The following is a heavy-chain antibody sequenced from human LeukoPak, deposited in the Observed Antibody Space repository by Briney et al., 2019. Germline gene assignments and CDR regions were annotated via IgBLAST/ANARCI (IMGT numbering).Heavy chain of an antibody. Sequence: GGTLRLSCAASGFTFSNYWMSWVRQAPGKGLEWVANIEQDGSEKNYVDSVKGRFTISRDSAKNSLYLQMNTLRADDTAVYYCARDLGYSQFDSWGQGTLVTVSS. CDR1: GFTFSNYW. CDR3: ARDLGYSQFDS. CDR2: IEQDGSEK. V-gene: IGHV3-7*01. D-gene: IGHD5-18*01. J-gene: IGHJ5*01.